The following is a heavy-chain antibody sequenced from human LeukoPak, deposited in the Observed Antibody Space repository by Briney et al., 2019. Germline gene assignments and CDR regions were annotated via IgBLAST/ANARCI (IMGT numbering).Heavy chain of an antibody. D-gene: IGHD4-23*01. CDR2: ISYDGSNK. Sequence: GGSLRLSCAASGFTFSSYGMHWVRQAPGKGLEWVAVISYDGSNKYYADSVKGRFTISRDNSQNTLYLQMNSLRAEDTAVYYCAKDRAYDGGTFYYYYGMDVWGQGTTVTVSS. CDR1: GFTFSSYG. CDR3: AKDRAYDGGTFYYYYGMDV. V-gene: IGHV3-30*18. J-gene: IGHJ6*02.